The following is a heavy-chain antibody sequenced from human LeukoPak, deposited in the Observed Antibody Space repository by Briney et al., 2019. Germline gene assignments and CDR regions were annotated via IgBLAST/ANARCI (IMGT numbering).Heavy chain of an antibody. V-gene: IGHV3-74*01. CDR2: INSDGSSI. CDR3: ARRGEGYYDSSGYPDY. Sequence: GGSLRLSCAASGFTFSSHWMHWVRQAPGKGLVWVSRINSDGSSISYADSVKGRFTISRDNAKNTLYLQTNSLRAEDTAVYYCARRGEGYYDSSGYPDYWDQGTLVTVSS. CDR1: GFTFSSHW. J-gene: IGHJ4*02. D-gene: IGHD3-22*01.